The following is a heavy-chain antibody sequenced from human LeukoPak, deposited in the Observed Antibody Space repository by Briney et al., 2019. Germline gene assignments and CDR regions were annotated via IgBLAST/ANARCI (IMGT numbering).Heavy chain of an antibody. CDR2: MNPNSGNT. D-gene: IGHD6-19*01. Sequence: ASVKVSCKASGGTFSSYAISWVRQAPGQGLEWMGWMNPNSGNTGYAQKFQGRVTITRNTSISTAYMELSSLRSEDTAVYYCARVGSSGWYPRRAFDIWGQGTMVTVSS. CDR1: GGTFSSYA. CDR3: ARVGSSGWYPRRAFDI. J-gene: IGHJ3*02. V-gene: IGHV1-8*03.